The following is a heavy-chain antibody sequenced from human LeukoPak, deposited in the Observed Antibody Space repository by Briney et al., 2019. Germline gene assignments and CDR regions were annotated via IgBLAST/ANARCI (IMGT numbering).Heavy chain of an antibody. J-gene: IGHJ4*02. D-gene: IGHD3-22*01. CDR3: ARVTGYMIEDYFDY. CDR2: IYHSGST. CDR1: GYSISSGYY. V-gene: IGHV4-38-2*02. Sequence: SETLSLTCTVSGYSISSGYYWGWIRQSPGKGLEWIGSIYHSGSTFYNPSLESRVTISVETSKNQFSLKLRSVTAADTAVYYCARVTGYMIEDYFDYWGQGTLVTVSS.